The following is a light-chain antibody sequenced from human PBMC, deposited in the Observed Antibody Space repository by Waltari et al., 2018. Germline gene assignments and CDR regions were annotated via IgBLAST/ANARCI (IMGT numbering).Light chain of an antibody. CDR2: DDS. CDR3: QVWDTSSDRVV. J-gene: IGLJ2*01. CDR1: NVGSNS. Sequence: SYVLTQPPSASVAPGKTARITCGGNNVGSNSVPWYQQKPGQAPLLVVYDDSARPSGIPDRFSASNSGNTATLTISRVENGDEADYYCQVWDTSSDRVVFGGGTKLTVL. V-gene: IGLV3-21*03.